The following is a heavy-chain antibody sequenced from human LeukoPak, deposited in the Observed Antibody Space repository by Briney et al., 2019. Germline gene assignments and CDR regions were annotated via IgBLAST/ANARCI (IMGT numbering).Heavy chain of an antibody. CDR2: ISGSGGST. Sequence: PGGSPRLSCAASGFTFSSYAMSWVRQAPGKGLEWVSAISGSGGSTYYADSVKGRFTISRDNSKNTLYLQMNSLRAEDTAVYYCARPEWEPPLHAEYFQHWGQGTLVTVSS. CDR3: ARPEWEPPLHAEYFQH. CDR1: GFTFSSYA. V-gene: IGHV3-23*01. D-gene: IGHD1-26*01. J-gene: IGHJ1*01.